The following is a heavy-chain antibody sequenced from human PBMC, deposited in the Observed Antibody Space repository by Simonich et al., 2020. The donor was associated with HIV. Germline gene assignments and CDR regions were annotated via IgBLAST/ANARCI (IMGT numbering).Heavy chain of an antibody. Sequence: QVQLQQWGAGLLKPSETLSLTCAVYGGSLSGYYWSWIRPPPGKGLEWVGEINHSGRTNYNPSLKSRVTISVDTSKNQFSLKLSSVTAADTAVYYCARRHPTTVTTPYFDYWGQGTLVTVSS. D-gene: IGHD4-17*01. J-gene: IGHJ4*02. CDR2: INHSGRT. CDR3: ARRHPTTVTTPYFDY. CDR1: GGSLSGYY. V-gene: IGHV4-34*01.